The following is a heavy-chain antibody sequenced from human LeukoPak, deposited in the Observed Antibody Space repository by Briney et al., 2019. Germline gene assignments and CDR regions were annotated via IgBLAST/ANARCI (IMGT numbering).Heavy chain of an antibody. CDR1: GRYISSYY. V-gene: IGHV4-59*01. J-gene: IGHJ4*02. Sequence: SETLSLTCTVSGRYISSYYWSWIRQPPAKGLEWIGYIYYSGSTNYNPSLKSRVTISVDTSKNQFSLNLSSVTAADTAVYYCARGGGYSGYDFGYWGQGTLVTVSS. D-gene: IGHD5-12*01. CDR3: ARGGGYSGYDFGY. CDR2: IYYSGST.